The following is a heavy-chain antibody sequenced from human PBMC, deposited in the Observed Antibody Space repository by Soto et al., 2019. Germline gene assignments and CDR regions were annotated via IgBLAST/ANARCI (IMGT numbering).Heavy chain of an antibody. J-gene: IGHJ4*02. CDR1: GYTFTAYY. CDR2: INPNSGGT. V-gene: IGHV1-2*02. D-gene: IGHD1-1*01. CDR3: ARQGHGYNPLDY. Sequence: ASVKVSCKASGYTFTAYYMHWVRQAPGQGLEWMGWINPNSGGTKYAQKFQGRVTMTRDTSISTAYMELSRLRSDDTAVYYCARQGHGYNPLDYWGQGTLVTVSS.